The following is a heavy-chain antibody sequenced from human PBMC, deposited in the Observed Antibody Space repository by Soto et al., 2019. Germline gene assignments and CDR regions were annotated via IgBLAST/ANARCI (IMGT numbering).Heavy chain of an antibody. CDR2: IYYTGTT. CDR3: ATVPHAYGTNWIDS. D-gene: IGHD1-7*01. CDR1: GVSISSRNYY. J-gene: IGHJ5*01. V-gene: IGHV4-30-4*01. Sequence: SETLSLTCTVSGVSISSRNYYWSWVRQPPGKGLEWLGYIYYTGTTHYNPSVKSRVTISLDTSKDHFSLNLSSVTAADTAIYYCATVPHAYGTNWIDSWGQGTLVTVSS.